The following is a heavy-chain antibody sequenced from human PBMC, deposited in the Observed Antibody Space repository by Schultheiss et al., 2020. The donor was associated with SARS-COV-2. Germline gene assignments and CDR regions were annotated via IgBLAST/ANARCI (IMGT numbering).Heavy chain of an antibody. D-gene: IGHD6-13*01. CDR1: GGSISSGEYY. CDR3: ARLGGAGYSSSWYIDYYYYYGMDV. CDR2: IYHSGST. Sequence: SETLSLTCTVSGGSISSGEYYWSWIRQPPGKGLEWIGYIYHSGSTYYNPSLKSRVTISVDTSKNQFSLKLSSVTAADTAVYYCARLGGAGYSSSWYIDYYYYYGMDVWGQGTTVTVSS. V-gene: IGHV4-30-4*01. J-gene: IGHJ6*02.